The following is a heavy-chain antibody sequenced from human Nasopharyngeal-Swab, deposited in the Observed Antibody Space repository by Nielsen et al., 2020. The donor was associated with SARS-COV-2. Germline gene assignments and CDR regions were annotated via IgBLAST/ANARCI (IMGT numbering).Heavy chain of an antibody. CDR3: ARGLTTVTTRWFDP. J-gene: IGHJ5*02. V-gene: IGHV4-34*01. D-gene: IGHD4-17*01. CDR1: GPSFSGYY. Sequence: SETLSLTCAVYGPSFSGYYCSCIRQLPGKGLEWIGEINHSGSTNYNPSLKSRVTISVDTSKNQFSLKLNSVAAAATAVYFCARGLTTVTTRWFDPWGQGTLVTVSS. CDR2: INHSGST.